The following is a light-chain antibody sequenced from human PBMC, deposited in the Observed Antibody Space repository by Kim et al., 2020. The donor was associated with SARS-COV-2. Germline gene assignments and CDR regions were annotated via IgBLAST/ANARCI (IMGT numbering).Light chain of an antibody. Sequence: SYELTQPPSVSVSPGQTASITCSGVKLGDKYAYWYQQKPGQSPVLVIYQDSNRPSRVPVRFSGSNSGHTASLTISGTQALYEADSYCQWWDRGGNWVFVG. CDR1: KLGDKY. V-gene: IGLV3-1*01. J-gene: IGLJ3*02. CDR3: QWWDRGGNWV. CDR2: QDS.